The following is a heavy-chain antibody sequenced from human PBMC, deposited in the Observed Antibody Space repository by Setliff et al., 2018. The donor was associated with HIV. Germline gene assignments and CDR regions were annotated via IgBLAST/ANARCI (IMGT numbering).Heavy chain of an antibody. V-gene: IGHV1-69*04. Sequence: SVKVSCKASGGTLRSYGMTWVRQAPGQGLEWMGTVIPVRDMANYAEKFQGRVTITADRSTSTSYMELRGLRSEDTAIYFCARETYFFDVTTFYSYALGVWGQGTTVTVSS. D-gene: IGHD4-17*01. CDR2: VIPVRDMA. CDR3: ARETYFFDVTTFYSYALGV. J-gene: IGHJ6*02. CDR1: GGTLRSYG.